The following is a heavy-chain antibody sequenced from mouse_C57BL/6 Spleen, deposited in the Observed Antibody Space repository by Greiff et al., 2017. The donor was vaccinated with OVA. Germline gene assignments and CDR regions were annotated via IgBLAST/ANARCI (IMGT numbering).Heavy chain of an antibody. Sequence: QVQLQQSGAELARPGASVKLSCKASGYTFTSYGISWVKQRTGQGLEWIGEIYPRCGNTYYNEKFKGKATLTADKSSSTAYMELRSLTSEDSAVYFCARARNRTGFAYWGQGTLVTVSA. CDR2: IYPRCGNT. J-gene: IGHJ3*01. D-gene: IGHD2-1*01. V-gene: IGHV1-81*01. CDR1: GYTFTSYG. CDR3: ARARNRTGFAY.